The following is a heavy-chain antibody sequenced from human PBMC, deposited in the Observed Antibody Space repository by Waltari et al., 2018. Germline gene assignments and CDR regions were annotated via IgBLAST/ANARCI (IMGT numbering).Heavy chain of an antibody. CDR3: ARGAGYGSGSYLFDP. J-gene: IGHJ5*02. D-gene: IGHD3-10*01. V-gene: IGHV1-46*01. CDR2: INPSGGST. CDR1: GGSISSYY. Sequence: QVQLQESGPGLVKPSETLSLTCTVSGGSISSYYWSWIRQPAGKGLEWMGIINPSGGSTSYAQKFQGRVTMTRDTSTSTVYMELSSLRSEDTAVYYCARGAGYGSGSYLFDPWGQGTLVTVSS.